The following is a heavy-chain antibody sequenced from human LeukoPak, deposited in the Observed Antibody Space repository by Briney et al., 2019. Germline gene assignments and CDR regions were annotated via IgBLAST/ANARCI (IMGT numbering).Heavy chain of an antibody. CDR1: GDSISSYY. CDR3: ARGDYDFWSGYTISGMDV. Sequence: PSETLSLTCTVSGDSISSYYWSWIRQPPGKGLEWIGYIYYSGSTNYNPSLKSRVTISVDTSKNQFSLKLSSVTAVDTAVYYCARGDYDFWSGYTISGMDVWGQGTTVTVSS. D-gene: IGHD3-3*01. CDR2: IYYSGST. V-gene: IGHV4-59*01. J-gene: IGHJ6*02.